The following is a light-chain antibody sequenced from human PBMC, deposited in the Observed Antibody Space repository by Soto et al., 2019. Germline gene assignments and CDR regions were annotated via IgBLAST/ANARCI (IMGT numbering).Light chain of an antibody. J-gene: IGKJ1*01. CDR1: QSVSSSY. CDR3: QYYDSSPT. CDR2: GAS. Sequence: EIVLTQSPGTLSLSPGERATLSCRASQSVSSSYLAWYQQKPGQAPRLLMYGASSRATGIPVRFSGSGSGTDFTLTISRLEPEDFAVYYCQYYDSSPTFGQGTKEEIK. V-gene: IGKV3-20*01.